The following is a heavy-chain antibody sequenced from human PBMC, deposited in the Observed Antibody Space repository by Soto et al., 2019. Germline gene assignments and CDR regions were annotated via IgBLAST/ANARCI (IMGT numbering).Heavy chain of an antibody. J-gene: IGHJ6*03. CDR2: IYPGDSDT. Sequence: PGESLKISCKGSGYSFTSYWIGWVRQMPGKGLEWMGIIYPGDSDTRYSPSFQGQVTISADKSISTAYLQWSSLKASDTAMYFCAMYTEDFDWEGTRSYYYMDVWGKGTTVTVSS. CDR1: GYSFTSYW. CDR3: AMYTEDFDWEGTRSYYYMDV. V-gene: IGHV5-51*01. D-gene: IGHD3-9*01.